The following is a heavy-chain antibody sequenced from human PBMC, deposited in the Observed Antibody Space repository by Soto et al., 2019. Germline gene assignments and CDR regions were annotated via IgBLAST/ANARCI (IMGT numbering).Heavy chain of an antibody. V-gene: IGHV4-59*01. J-gene: IGHJ5*02. CDR2: IYYSGST. CDR3: AGSSNWFDP. CDR1: GGSISSYY. D-gene: IGHD1-26*01. Sequence: SETLSLTCTVYGGSISSYYWSWIRQPPGKGLEWIGYIYYSGSTNYNPSLKSRVTISVDTSKNQFSLKLSSVTAADTAVYYCAGSSNWFDPWGQGTLVTVSS.